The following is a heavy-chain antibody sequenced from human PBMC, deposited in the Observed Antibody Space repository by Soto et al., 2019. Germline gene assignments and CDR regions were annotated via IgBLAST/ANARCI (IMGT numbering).Heavy chain of an antibody. CDR3: AKRGFCSSTSCYYDY. CDR1: GFTFSNDA. D-gene: IGHD2-2*01. J-gene: IGHJ4*02. CDR2: ISVSGAST. Sequence: GGSLRLSCAASGFTFSNDAMTWVRQAPGKGLEWVSAISVSGASTYYADSVKGRFTISRDNSKNTLYLQMSSLRAEDTAVYFCAKRGFCSSTSCYYDYWGQGTLVTVSS. V-gene: IGHV3-23*01.